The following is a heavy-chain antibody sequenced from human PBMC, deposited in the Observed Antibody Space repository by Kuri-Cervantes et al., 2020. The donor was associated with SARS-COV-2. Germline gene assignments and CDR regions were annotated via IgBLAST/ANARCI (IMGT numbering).Heavy chain of an antibody. J-gene: IGHJ4*02. Sequence: SVNVSCKASGYTFTSYGISWVRQAPGQGLEWMGWINPNSGGTNYAQKFQGRVTMTRDTSISTAYMELSRLRSDDTAVYYCARDGTEYQLLYTPDYWGQGTLVTVSS. V-gene: IGHV1-2*02. CDR1: GYTFTSYG. CDR2: INPNSGGT. D-gene: IGHD2-2*02. CDR3: ARDGTEYQLLYTPDY.